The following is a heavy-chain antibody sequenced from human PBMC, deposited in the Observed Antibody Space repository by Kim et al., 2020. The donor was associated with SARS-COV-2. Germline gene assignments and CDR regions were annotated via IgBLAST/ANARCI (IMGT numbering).Heavy chain of an antibody. J-gene: IGHJ4*02. Sequence: GRFTISRDNSKNTLYLQMNSLRAEDTAVYYCAKSDNIVVVVAAVSNYFDYWGQGTLVTVSS. CDR3: AKSDNIVVVVAAVSNYFDY. V-gene: IGHV3-30*02. D-gene: IGHD2-15*01.